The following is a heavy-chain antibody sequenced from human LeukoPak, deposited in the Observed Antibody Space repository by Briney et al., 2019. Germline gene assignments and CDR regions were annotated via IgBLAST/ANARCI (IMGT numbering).Heavy chain of an antibody. CDR2: IRYDGSNK. D-gene: IGHD2-15*01. J-gene: IGHJ4*02. CDR3: AKDSAVAASGYYFDY. Sequence: GGSLRLSCAASGFTFSSYGMHWVRQAPGKGLEWVAFIRYDGSNKYYADSVKGRFTISRDNSKNTLYLQMNSLRAEDTAVYYCAKDSAVAASGYYFDYWGQGTLVTVSS. CDR1: GFTFSSYG. V-gene: IGHV3-30*02.